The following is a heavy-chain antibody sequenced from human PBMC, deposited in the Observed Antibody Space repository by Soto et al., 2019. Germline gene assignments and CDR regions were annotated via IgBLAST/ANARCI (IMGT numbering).Heavy chain of an antibody. V-gene: IGHV4-30-2*06. D-gene: IGHD3-10*01. CDR1: GGSISSGAYS. CDR2: IYHSGST. Sequence: PSETLSLTCPVSGGSISSGAYSWSWIRQSPGKGLEWIGSIYHSGSTYYNPSLKSRVTISVDRSKNQFSLKLSSVTAADTAVYYCASRKSSTSFDYSGQGTLVTVSS. J-gene: IGHJ4*02. CDR3: ASRKSSTSFDY.